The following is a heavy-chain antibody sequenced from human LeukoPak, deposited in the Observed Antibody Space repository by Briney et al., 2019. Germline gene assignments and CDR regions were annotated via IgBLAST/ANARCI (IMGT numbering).Heavy chain of an antibody. Sequence: PSETLSLTCTVSGGSISSGSYYWSWIRQPAGKGLEWIGRIYTSGSTNYNPSLKSRVTISVDTSKNQFSLKLSSVTAADTAVYYCARSGYYDRADYWGQGTLVTVSS. D-gene: IGHD3-22*01. CDR2: IYTSGST. CDR3: ARSGYYDRADY. J-gene: IGHJ4*02. CDR1: GGSISSGSYY. V-gene: IGHV4-61*02.